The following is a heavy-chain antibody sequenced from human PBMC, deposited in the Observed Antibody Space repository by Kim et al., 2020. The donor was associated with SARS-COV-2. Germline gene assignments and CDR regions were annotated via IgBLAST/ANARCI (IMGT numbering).Heavy chain of an antibody. CDR2: INPNSGGT. V-gene: IGHV1-2*02. J-gene: IGHJ3*02. Sequence: ASVKVSCKASGYTFTGYYIHWVRQAPGQGLEWMGWINPNSGGTNYAQKFQGRVTMTRDTSISTAYMELSRLRSDDTAVYYCARDHQSYGYAGGDAFDIWGQGTMVTVSS. CDR1: GYTFTGYY. D-gene: IGHD5-18*01. CDR3: ARDHQSYGYAGGDAFDI.